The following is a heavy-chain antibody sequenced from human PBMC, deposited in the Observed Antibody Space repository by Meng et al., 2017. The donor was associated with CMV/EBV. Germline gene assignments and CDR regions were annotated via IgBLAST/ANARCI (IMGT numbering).Heavy chain of an antibody. V-gene: IGHV3-30*04. D-gene: IGHD5-18*01. CDR1: GFTFSSYA. J-gene: IGHJ4*02. CDR3: ARGWLRARIDY. CDR2: ISYDGSNK. Sequence: GESLKISCAASGFTFSSYAMHWARQAPGKGLEWVAVISYDGSNKYYADSVKGRFTISRDNSKNTLYLQMNSLRAEDTAVYYCARGWLRARIDYWGQGTLVTVSS.